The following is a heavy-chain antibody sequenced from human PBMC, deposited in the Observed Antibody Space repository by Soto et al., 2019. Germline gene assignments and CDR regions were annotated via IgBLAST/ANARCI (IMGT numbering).Heavy chain of an antibody. D-gene: IGHD6-13*01. CDR2: ISGSGGST. CDR1: GFTFSSYA. Sequence: EVQLLESGGGLVQPGGSLRLSCAASGFTFSSYAMSWVRQAPGKGLEWVSAISGSGGSTYYADSVKGRFTISRDNSKNTLYLQMNSLRAEDTAVYYCAKDPQVVKQQLGWFDPWGQGTLVTVSS. V-gene: IGHV3-23*01. CDR3: AKDPQVVKQQLGWFDP. J-gene: IGHJ5*02.